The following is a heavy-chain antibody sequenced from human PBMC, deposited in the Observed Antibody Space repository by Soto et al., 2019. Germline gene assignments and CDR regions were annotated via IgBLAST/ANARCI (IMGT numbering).Heavy chain of an antibody. J-gene: IGHJ3*02. CDR2: ISYDGSNK. V-gene: IGHV3-30*18. CDR3: AKRPASGSSVYDHRVVALYI. D-gene: IGHD2-2*01. Sequence: PGGSVRLSCAASGFTFSSYGMHWVRQAPGKGLEWVAVISYDGSNKYYADSVKGRFTISRDTSKNTLYLQMNSLRAEDTAVYYCAKRPASGSSVYDHRVVALYIWGQWTIVADS. CDR1: GFTFSSYG.